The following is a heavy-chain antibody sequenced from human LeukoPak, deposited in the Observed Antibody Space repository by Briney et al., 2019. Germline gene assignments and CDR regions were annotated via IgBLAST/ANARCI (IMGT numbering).Heavy chain of an antibody. CDR2: TYYSGSS. Sequence: PSETLSLTCSVSGGSVSSYEYYRGWIRQPPGKGLEWIGNTYYSGSSYYNPSLKSRVTMSVDTSKNQFSLKMSSVTAADTAVYYCARLSKGRYFDYIFDHWGQGTLVTVSS. V-gene: IGHV4-39*01. D-gene: IGHD3-9*01. J-gene: IGHJ4*02. CDR3: ARLSKGRYFDYIFDH. CDR1: GGSVSSYEYY.